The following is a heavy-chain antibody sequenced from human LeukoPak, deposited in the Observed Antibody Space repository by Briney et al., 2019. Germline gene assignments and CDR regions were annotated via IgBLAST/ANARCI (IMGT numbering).Heavy chain of an antibody. Sequence: GGSLRLSCAASGFTFSSYAMSWVRQAPGKGMGWVSAISVSGGRTYYAASVKGRFTISRDNSKNTVYLQMNGLRGEDRAVYYCAKDFKTGMATVTTYYFDYWGQGTPVTVSS. V-gene: IGHV3-23*01. J-gene: IGHJ4*02. CDR2: ISVSGGRT. CDR3: AKDFKTGMATVTTYYFDY. D-gene: IGHD4-11*01. CDR1: GFTFSSYA.